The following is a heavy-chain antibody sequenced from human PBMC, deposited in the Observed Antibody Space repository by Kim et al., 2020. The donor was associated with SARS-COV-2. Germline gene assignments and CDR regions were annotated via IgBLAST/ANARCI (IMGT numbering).Heavy chain of an antibody. Sequence: SETLSLTCAVYGGSFSGYYWSWIRQPPGKGLEWIGEINHSGSTNYNPSLKSRVTISVDTSKNQFSLKLSSVTAADTAVYYCARGPYYYDSSGRKGNFDY. CDR1: GGSFSGYY. J-gene: IGHJ4*01. CDR2: INHSGST. V-gene: IGHV4-34*01. CDR3: ARGPYYYDSSGRKGNFDY. D-gene: IGHD3-22*01.